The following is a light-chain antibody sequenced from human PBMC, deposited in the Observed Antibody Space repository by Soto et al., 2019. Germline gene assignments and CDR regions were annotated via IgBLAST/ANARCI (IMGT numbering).Light chain of an antibody. V-gene: IGLV9-49*01. Sequence: QSVLTQPPSASASLGASVTLTCTLSSGYSNYKVDWYQQRPGKGPRFVIRVGTGGIVGSKGDGIPDRFSVLGSGLNRYLTIKNSQEEDESDYHCGADHGSGSNFVYVFGTGTKLTVL. CDR2: VGTGGIVG. CDR1: SGYSNYK. CDR3: GADHGSGSNFVYV. J-gene: IGLJ1*01.